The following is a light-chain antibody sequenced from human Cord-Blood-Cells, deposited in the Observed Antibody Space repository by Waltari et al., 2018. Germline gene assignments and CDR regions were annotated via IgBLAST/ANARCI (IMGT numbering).Light chain of an antibody. Sequence: SYELTQPPSVSVSPGQTARLTCSGDALPKQYACWYQQKPGQAPVLVIYKDSERPSGIPERFSGSSSGTTVTLTISGVQAEDEADYYCQSADSSGTYRVFGGGTKLTVL. J-gene: IGLJ3*02. CDR1: ALPKQY. CDR3: QSADSSGTYRV. CDR2: KDS. V-gene: IGLV3-25*02.